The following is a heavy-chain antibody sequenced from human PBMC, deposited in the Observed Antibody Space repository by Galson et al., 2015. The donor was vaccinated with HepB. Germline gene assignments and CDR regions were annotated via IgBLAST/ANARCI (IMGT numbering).Heavy chain of an antibody. D-gene: IGHD2-8*02. CDR1: GGTFSSYA. CDR2: IIPILAIA. J-gene: IGHJ6*02. Sequence: SVKVSCKASGGTFSSYAISWVRQAPGQGLEWMGRIIPILAIANYAQKFQGRVTITADKSTSTAYMELSSLRSEDTAVDYCARYSHWWGTTSIRYYGMDVWDQGTTVTVSS. CDR3: ARYSHWWGTTSIRYYGMDV. V-gene: IGHV1-69*04.